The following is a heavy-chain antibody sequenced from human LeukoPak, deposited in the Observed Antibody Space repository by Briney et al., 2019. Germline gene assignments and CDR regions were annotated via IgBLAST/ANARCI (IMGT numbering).Heavy chain of an antibody. V-gene: IGHV1-18*01. CDR2: ISGNNDNS. Sequence: ASVKLSCKASGYTFSNFGISWVRQAPGQGLEWMGWISGNNDNSNYGQKFQGRLTVTTDSSTNTAYMELRNLRSDDTAVYYCARDGTSTDDYWGQGTLVTVSS. J-gene: IGHJ4*02. D-gene: IGHD2-2*01. CDR3: ARDGTSTDDY. CDR1: GYTFSNFG.